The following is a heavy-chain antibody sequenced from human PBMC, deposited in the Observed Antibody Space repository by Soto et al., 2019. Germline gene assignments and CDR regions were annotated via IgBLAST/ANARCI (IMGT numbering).Heavy chain of an antibody. CDR1: GGSISGYY. V-gene: IGHV4-59*12. J-gene: IGHJ5*02. CDR2: MYNTGST. CDR3: ARVPSP. Sequence: SETLSLTCTVSGGSISGYYWSWIRQPPGKGLEWIGYMYNTGSTVYNPSFKSRVTISVDTSKSQLSLRLNSVTAADTAVYYCARVPSPWGQGTLVTVS.